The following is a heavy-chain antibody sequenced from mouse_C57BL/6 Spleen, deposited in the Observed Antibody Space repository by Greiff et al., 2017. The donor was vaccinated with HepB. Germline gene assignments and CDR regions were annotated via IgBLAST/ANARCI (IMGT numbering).Heavy chain of an antibody. CDR1: GYTFTSYG. CDR3: ARGGIYYYGSSYEDYAMDY. Sequence: QVQLKESGAELARPGASVKLSCKASGYTFTSYGISWVKQRTGQGLEWIGEIYPRSGNTYYNEKFKGKATLTADKSSSTAYMELRSLTSEDSAVYFCARGGIYYYGSSYEDYAMDYWGQGTSVTVSS. J-gene: IGHJ4*01. D-gene: IGHD1-1*01. CDR2: IYPRSGNT. V-gene: IGHV1-81*01.